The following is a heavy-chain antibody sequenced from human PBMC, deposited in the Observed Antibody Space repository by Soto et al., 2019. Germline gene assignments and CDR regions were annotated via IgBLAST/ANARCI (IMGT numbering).Heavy chain of an antibody. CDR3: ALDKQPLYSSSSPYIGP. J-gene: IGHJ5*01. Sequence: ASVKVSCKASGYTFTGYYMHWVRQAPGQGLEWMGWINPNSGGTNYAQKFQGRVTMTRDTSISTAYMELSRLRSDDTAVYYCALDKQPLYSSSSPYIGPCGQGTLIAVSS. CDR2: INPNSGGT. CDR1: GYTFTGYY. D-gene: IGHD6-6*01. V-gene: IGHV1-2*02.